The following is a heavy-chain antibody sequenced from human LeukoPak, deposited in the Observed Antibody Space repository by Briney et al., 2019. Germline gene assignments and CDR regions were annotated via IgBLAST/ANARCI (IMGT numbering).Heavy chain of an antibody. CDR3: ARGGYCSGGSCYPIDY. Sequence: SVKVSYKASGGTFSSYAISWVRQAPGQGLEWMGRIIPIFGTANYAQKFQGRVTITADKSTSTAYMELSSLRSEDTAVYYCARGGYCSGGSCYPIDYWGQGTLVTVSS. CDR1: GGTFSSYA. V-gene: IGHV1-69*06. J-gene: IGHJ4*02. D-gene: IGHD2-15*01. CDR2: IIPIFGTA.